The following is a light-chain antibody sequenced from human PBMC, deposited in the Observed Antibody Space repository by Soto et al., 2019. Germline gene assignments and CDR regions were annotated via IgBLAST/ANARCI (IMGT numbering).Light chain of an antibody. CDR3: SPYTSSSTLVV. CDR2: DVS. CDR1: SSDVGGYNY. J-gene: IGLJ2*01. Sequence: QSALTQPASVSGSPGQSITISCTGTSSDVGGYNYVSWYQQHPGKAPKLMIYDVSNRPSGVSNRFSGSKSGNTASLTISGLQAEDGADYYSSPYTSSSTLVVFGGGTKLAVL. V-gene: IGLV2-14*01.